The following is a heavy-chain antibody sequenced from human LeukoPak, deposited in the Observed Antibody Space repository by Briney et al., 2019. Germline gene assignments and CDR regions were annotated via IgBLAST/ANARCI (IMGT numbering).Heavy chain of an antibody. CDR3: ASRVNDFWSGYCLDY. D-gene: IGHD3-3*01. J-gene: IGHJ4*02. CDR1: GGTFSSYT. Sequence: SVKVSCKASGGTFSSYTISWVRQAPGQGLEWMGRIIPILGIANYAQKFQGRVTITADKSRSTAYMELSSLRSEDTAVYYCASRVNDFWSGYCLDYWGQGTLVTVSS. CDR2: IIPILGIA. V-gene: IGHV1-69*02.